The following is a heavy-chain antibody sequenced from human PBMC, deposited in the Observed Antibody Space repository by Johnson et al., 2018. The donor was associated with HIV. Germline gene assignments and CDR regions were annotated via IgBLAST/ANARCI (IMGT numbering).Heavy chain of an antibody. J-gene: IGHJ3*02. CDR1: GFTFSSYG. CDR2: IWYDGSNK. Sequence: QVQLVESGGGVVQPGRSLRLSCTASGFTFSSYGIHWVRQAPGKGLEWVALIWYDGSNKYYADSVKGRFTISRDNSKNTLYLQMNSLRAEDTAMYYCAKEKDYGAFDIWGQGTMVTVSS. D-gene: IGHD3-16*01. CDR3: AKEKDYGAFDI. V-gene: IGHV3-33*06.